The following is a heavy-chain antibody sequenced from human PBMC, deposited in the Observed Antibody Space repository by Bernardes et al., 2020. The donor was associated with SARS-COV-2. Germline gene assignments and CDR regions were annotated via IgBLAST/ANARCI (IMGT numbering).Heavy chain of an antibody. Sequence: ASMKVSCKVSGSTLTGLSMNWVRQTPGQGLEWMGWFNPDKGLTDYAQKFQGRVAMTEEKSTDTAYMELSSLRSEDTAVYYCAAYGAGSFHLYYFDHWGQGT. CDR3: AAYGAGSFHLYYFDH. V-gene: IGHV1-24*01. D-gene: IGHD3-10*01. CDR1: GSTLTGLS. J-gene: IGHJ4*02. CDR2: FNPDKGLT.